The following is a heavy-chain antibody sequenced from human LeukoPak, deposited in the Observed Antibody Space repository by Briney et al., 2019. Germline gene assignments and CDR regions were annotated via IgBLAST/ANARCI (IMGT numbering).Heavy chain of an antibody. Sequence: PGGSLRLSCAASGFTFSSYGMPWVRQAPGKGLEWVAVISYDGSNKYYADSVKGRFTISRDNSKNTLYLQMNSLRAEDTAVYYCAKSFAAYGMDVWGQGTTVTVSS. J-gene: IGHJ6*02. CDR2: ISYDGSNK. CDR3: AKSFAAYGMDV. V-gene: IGHV3-30*18. D-gene: IGHD6-13*01. CDR1: GFTFSSYG.